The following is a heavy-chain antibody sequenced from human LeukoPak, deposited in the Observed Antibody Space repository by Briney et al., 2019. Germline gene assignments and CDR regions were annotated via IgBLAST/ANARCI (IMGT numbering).Heavy chain of an antibody. Sequence: GGSLRLSCAASGFTFNSYGMHWVRQAPGKGLEWVAVVSYDGSNKYYADSVKGRFTISRDNSKNTLYQQMNSLRAEDTAVYYCAKNYQDSSGSMIDYWGQGTLVTVSS. CDR1: GFTFNSYG. V-gene: IGHV3-30*18. CDR2: VSYDGSNK. D-gene: IGHD3-22*01. J-gene: IGHJ4*02. CDR3: AKNYQDSSGSMIDY.